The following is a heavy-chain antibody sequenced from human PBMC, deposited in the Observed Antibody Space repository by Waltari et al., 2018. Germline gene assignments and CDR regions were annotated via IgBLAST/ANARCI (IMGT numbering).Heavy chain of an antibody. CDR2: IYWHDER. Sequence: QITLEESGPTLVKPTQTLTLTCSFSGFSISTSGVGVGWIRQPPGKALEWLGIIYWHDERYYNPPLKSRLTITKDTSKNQVVLTMTDMDPVDTATYYCARRKTFNGVDVWGRGTTVTVSS. V-gene: IGHV2-5*01. CDR3: ARRKTFNGVDV. J-gene: IGHJ6*02. CDR1: GFSISTSGVG.